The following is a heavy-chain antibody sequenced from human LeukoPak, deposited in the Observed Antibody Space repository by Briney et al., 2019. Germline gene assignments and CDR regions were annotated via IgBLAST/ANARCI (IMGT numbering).Heavy chain of an antibody. CDR3: AKGRVILTAMVPLDY. CDR2: ISSSSSYI. J-gene: IGHJ4*02. V-gene: IGHV3-21*04. Sequence: GGSLRLSCAASGFTFSSYSMNWVRQAPGKGLEWVSSISSSSSYIYYADSVKGRFTISRDNSKNTLYLQMNSLRAEDTAVYCCAKGRVILTAMVPLDYWGQGTLVTVSS. D-gene: IGHD5-18*01. CDR1: GFTFSSYS.